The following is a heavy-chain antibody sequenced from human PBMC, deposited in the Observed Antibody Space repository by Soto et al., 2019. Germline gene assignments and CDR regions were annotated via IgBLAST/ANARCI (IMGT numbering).Heavy chain of an antibody. CDR2: IYYSGGT. Sequence: QVQLQESGPRLVKPSQTLSLTCIVSGGSISSGGYYWSWIRQHPGKGLECIGYIYYSGGTSYNPSRKSRVTISVDRSKNQFSLRLSSVTAADTAVYYCARVGSFDHWGQGTLVTVSS. V-gene: IGHV4-31*03. J-gene: IGHJ4*02. CDR1: GGSISSGGYY. D-gene: IGHD3-16*01. CDR3: ARVGSFDH.